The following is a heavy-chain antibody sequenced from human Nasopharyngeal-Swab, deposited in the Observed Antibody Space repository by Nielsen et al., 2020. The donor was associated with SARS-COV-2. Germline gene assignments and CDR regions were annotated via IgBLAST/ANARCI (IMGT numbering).Heavy chain of an antibody. CDR3: ARTYGGPRPFDY. CDR1: GFSLSTSGMC. D-gene: IGHD4-23*01. J-gene: IGHJ4*02. Sequence: SGPTVKPTQTLTLTCTFSGFSLSTSGMCVSWIRQPPGKALEWLARIDWDDDKYYSTSLKTRLTISKDTSKNQVVLTMTNMDPVGTATYYCARTYGGPRPFDYWGQGTLVTVSS. V-gene: IGHV2-70*11. CDR2: IDWDDDK.